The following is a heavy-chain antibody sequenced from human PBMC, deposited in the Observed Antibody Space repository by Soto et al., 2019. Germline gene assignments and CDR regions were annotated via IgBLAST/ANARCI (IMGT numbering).Heavy chain of an antibody. J-gene: IGHJ6*02. CDR1: GGTFSSYA. V-gene: IGHV1-69*13. Sequence: ASVKVSCKASGGTFSSYAISWVRQAPGQGLEWMGGIIPIFGTANYAQKFQGRVTITADEYTSTAYMELSSLRSEDTAVYYCAREGTDIVVVPAAPYGMDVWGQGTTVTVSS. CDR2: IIPIFGTA. CDR3: AREGTDIVVVPAAPYGMDV. D-gene: IGHD2-2*01.